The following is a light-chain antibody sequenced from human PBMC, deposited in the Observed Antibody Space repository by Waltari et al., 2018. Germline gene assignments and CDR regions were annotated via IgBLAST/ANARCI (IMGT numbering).Light chain of an antibody. V-gene: IGKV1-39*01. CDR3: QQSYSTPPYT. Sequence: DIQMTQSPSSLSASAGDRVTITCRASQSISNYLNWYQQRPGKAPKYLIYAASSLQSGVPSRFSGSGSGTDFTLTISSLQPEDFATYYCQQSYSTPPYTFGQGTKLEIK. CDR1: QSISNY. J-gene: IGKJ2*01. CDR2: AAS.